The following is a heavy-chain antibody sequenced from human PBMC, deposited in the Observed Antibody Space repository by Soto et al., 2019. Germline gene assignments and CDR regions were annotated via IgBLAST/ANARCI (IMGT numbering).Heavy chain of an antibody. J-gene: IGHJ4*02. CDR3: AAVTMAVAGRDDY. D-gene: IGHD6-19*01. V-gene: IGHV1-58*01. CDR1: VFAFTSSA. CDR2: IVVGSGDT. Sequence: SVKVSCKSSVFAFTSSAVQMVRQARGQRLEWIGWIVVGSGDTNYAQKFHERVTITRDMSTSTAYMELSSLRSEETAVYCWAAVTMAVAGRDDYWGQGTLVTVSS.